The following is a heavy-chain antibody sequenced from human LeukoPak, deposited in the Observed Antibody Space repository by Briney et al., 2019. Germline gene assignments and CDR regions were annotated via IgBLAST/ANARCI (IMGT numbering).Heavy chain of an antibody. D-gene: IGHD3-16*02. V-gene: IGHV4-39*07. Sequence: SETLSLTCTVSGGSISSSSYYWGWIRQPPGKGLEWIGSIYYSGSTYYNPSLKSRVTISVDTSKNQFSLKLSSVTAADTAVYYCARDLGGYRLNWFDPWGQGTLVTVSS. J-gene: IGHJ5*02. CDR3: ARDLGGYRLNWFDP. CDR2: IYYSGST. CDR1: GGSISSSSYY.